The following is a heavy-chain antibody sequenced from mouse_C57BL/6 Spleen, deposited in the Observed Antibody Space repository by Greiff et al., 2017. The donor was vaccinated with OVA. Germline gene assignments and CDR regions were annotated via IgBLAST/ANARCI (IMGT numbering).Heavy chain of an antibody. D-gene: IGHD2-2*01. Sequence: VQLKQSGPGLVKPSQSLSLTCSVTGYSITSGYYWNWIRQFPGNKLEWMGYISYDGSNNYNPSLKNRISITRDTSKNQFFLKLNSVTTEDTATYYCAREVTTPWWGTGTTVTVSS. CDR1: GYSITSGYY. CDR2: ISYDGSN. CDR3: AREVTTPW. J-gene: IGHJ1*03. V-gene: IGHV3-6*01.